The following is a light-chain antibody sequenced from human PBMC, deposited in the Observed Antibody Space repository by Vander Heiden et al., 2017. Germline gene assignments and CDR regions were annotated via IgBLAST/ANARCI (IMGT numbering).Light chain of an antibody. CDR2: AAS. J-gene: IGKJ1*01. V-gene: IGKV3-15*01. Sequence: EIVMTQSPATLSVSPGVRVTLPCRASQSVSSKLVWYQQKPGQAPRLLIYAASTRATGIPARFSGSGSGTEFTLTISSLQSEDFAVYYYLHHNNWPWTFGQGTKVEIK. CDR3: LHHNNWPWT. CDR1: QSVSSK.